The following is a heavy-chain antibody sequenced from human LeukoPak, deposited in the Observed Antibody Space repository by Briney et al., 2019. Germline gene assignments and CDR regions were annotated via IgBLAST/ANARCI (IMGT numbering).Heavy chain of an antibody. CDR2: ISGSGGST. CDR3: AKQGSRGYSSGWYDY. CDR1: GFTFSSYA. D-gene: IGHD6-19*01. V-gene: IGHV3-23*01. J-gene: IGHJ4*02. Sequence: PGGSLRLSCAASGFTFSSYAMSWVRQATGKGLEWVSAISGSGGSTYYADSVKGRFTISRDNSKNTLYLQMNSLRAEDTAVYYCAKQGSRGYSSGWYDYWGQGTLVTVSS.